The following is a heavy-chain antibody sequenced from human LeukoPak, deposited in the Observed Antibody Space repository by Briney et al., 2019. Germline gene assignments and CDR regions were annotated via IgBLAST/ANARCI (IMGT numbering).Heavy chain of an antibody. D-gene: IGHD5-24*01. V-gene: IGHV4-59*12. CDR2: IYYSGST. CDR1: GGSISSYY. Sequence: SETLSLTCTVSGGSISSYYWSWIRQPPGKGLEWIGYIYYSGSTNYNPSLKSRVTTSVDTSKNQFSLKLSSVTAADTAVYYCARSARWLQFRYWGQGTLVTVSS. CDR3: ARSARWLQFRY. J-gene: IGHJ4*02.